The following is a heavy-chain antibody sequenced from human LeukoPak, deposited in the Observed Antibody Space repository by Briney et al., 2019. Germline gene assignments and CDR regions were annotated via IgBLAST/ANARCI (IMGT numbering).Heavy chain of an antibody. V-gene: IGHV1-46*01. CDR2: INPSGGST. CDR3: ARSDDSSGYYFY. Sequence: ASVKVSCKASGDTFTSYYMHWVRQAPGQGLEWMGVINPSGGSTSYAQKFQGRVSMTRDTSTSTVYMELSSLRSEDTAVYYCARSDDSSGYYFYWGQGTLVTVSS. CDR1: GDTFTSYY. J-gene: IGHJ4*02. D-gene: IGHD3-22*01.